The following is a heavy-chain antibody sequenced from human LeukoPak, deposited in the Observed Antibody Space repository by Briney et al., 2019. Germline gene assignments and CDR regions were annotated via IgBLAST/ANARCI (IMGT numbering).Heavy chain of an antibody. CDR3: ARVLYPPSFSPYYYGSGTYYFDY. V-gene: IGHV3-64*01. J-gene: IGHJ4*02. D-gene: IGHD3-10*01. CDR2: MSANGRNT. Sequence: PGGSLRLSCGASGFTVSSYSMHWVRQAPGKGLEFVSAMSANGRNTYYANSVKGKFTISRDNSKNTLYLQMNSLRAEDTAVYYCARVLYPPSFSPYYYGSGTYYFDYWGQGTLVTVSS. CDR1: GFTVSSYS.